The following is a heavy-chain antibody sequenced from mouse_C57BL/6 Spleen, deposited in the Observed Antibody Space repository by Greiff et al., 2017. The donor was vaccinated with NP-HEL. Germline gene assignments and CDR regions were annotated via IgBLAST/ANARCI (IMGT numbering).Heavy chain of an antibody. CDR2: IDPEDGDT. CDR1: GFNITDYY. J-gene: IGHJ2*01. V-gene: IGHV14-1*01. CDR3: STYRNYTVGAYYFDY. Sequence: VQLQQSGAELVRPGASVKLSCTASGFNITDYYMHWVKQRPEQGLEWIGRIDPEDGDTEYAPKFQGKATMTADTSSNTAYLQLSSLTSEDTAVYYCSTYRNYTVGAYYFDYWGQGTTLTVSS.